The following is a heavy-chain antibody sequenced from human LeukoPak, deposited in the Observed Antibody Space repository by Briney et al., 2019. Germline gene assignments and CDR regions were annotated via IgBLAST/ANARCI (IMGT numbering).Heavy chain of an antibody. CDR3: VGSGGSCYGY. CDR1: GGSFSGYY. V-gene: IGHV4-34*01. J-gene: IGHJ4*02. D-gene: IGHD2-15*01. CDR2: INHSGST. Sequence: PSETLSLTCAVYGGSFSGYYWSWIRQPPGKGLEWIGEINHSGSTNYNPSLKSRVTISVDTSKNQFSLKLSSVTAADTAVYYCVGSGGSCYGYWGQGTLVTVSS.